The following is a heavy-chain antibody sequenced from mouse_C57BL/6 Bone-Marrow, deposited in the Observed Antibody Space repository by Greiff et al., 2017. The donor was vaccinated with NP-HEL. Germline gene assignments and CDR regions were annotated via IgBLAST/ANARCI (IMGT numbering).Heavy chain of an antibody. CDR3: ARHTNAMDY. CDR2: ISSGGSYT. Sequence: DVQLVESGGDLVKPGGSLKLSCAASGFTFSSYGMSWVRQTPDKRLEWVATISSGGSYTSYPDSVKGRFTISRDNAKNTLYLQMSSLKSEDTAMYYCARHTNAMDYWGQGTSVTVSS. V-gene: IGHV5-6*01. J-gene: IGHJ4*01. CDR1: GFTFSSYG. D-gene: IGHD1-1*01.